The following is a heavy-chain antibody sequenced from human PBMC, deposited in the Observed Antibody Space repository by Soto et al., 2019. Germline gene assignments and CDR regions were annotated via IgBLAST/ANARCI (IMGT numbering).Heavy chain of an antibody. CDR3: AKWGSSKNLDN. CDR1: GFTFNNYA. J-gene: IGHJ4*02. Sequence: EVQLLESGGGLVQPGESLRLSCAVSGFTFNNYAMSWVRQAPGKGLEWVSIISGTGDATYYADSVKGRFTISRDNSKNTLYLQMNSLRAEDTAIYCCAKWGSSKNLDNWGQGTLVTVSS. CDR2: ISGTGDAT. D-gene: IGHD3-16*01. V-gene: IGHV3-23*01.